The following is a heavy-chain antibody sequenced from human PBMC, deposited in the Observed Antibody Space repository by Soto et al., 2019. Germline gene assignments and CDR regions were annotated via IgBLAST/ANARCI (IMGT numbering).Heavy chain of an antibody. D-gene: IGHD3-22*01. J-gene: IGHJ4*02. CDR1: GYTFTSYG. CDR2: ISAYNGNT. Sequence: GASVKVSCKASGYTFTSYGISWVRQAPGQGLEWMGWISAYNGNTNYAQKLQGRVTMTTDTSTSTAYMELRSLRSDDTAVYYCARDHCYDSSGYPRWGHSQGNSFDYWGQGTLVTVSS. CDR3: ARDHCYDSSGYPRWGHSQGNSFDY. V-gene: IGHV1-18*01.